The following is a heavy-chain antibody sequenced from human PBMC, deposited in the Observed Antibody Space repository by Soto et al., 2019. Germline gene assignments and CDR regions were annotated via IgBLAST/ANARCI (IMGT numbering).Heavy chain of an antibody. CDR3: VKTGWGYYDSSGYYYFGS. D-gene: IGHD3-22*01. V-gene: IGHV3-23*01. CDR2: ISGSGGST. CDR1: GFPLSSYD. J-gene: IGHJ4*02. Sequence: EVQLLESGGDLVQPGGSLRLSCAASGFPLSSYDMRWVRQAPGKGLEWVSTISGSGGSTYYADSVKGRFSISRDNSKNTQSLQLNSLRAEDTAVYYCVKTGWGYYDSSGYYYFGSWGQGTLGNVSS.